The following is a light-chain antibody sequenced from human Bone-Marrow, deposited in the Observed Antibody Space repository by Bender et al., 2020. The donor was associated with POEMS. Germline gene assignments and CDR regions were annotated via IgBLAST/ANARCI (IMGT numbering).Light chain of an antibody. CDR2: DVS. CDR1: SSDVGGYNF. V-gene: IGLV2-14*01. J-gene: IGLJ1*01. CDR3: SSYRSSSLSHV. Sequence: QSALTQPRSVSGSPGQSVTISCTGTSSDVGGYNFVSWYQQHPGKAPKLMIYDVSNRPSGVSNRFSGSKSGNTASLTISGLQAEDEAAYYCSSYRSSSLSHVFGTGTKVTVL.